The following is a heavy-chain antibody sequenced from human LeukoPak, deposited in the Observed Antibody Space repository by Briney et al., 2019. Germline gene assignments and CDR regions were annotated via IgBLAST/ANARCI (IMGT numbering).Heavy chain of an antibody. CDR1: GVTFSSYG. J-gene: IGHJ6*02. CDR3: AKLYYYDSSGYLDYYYYGMDV. Sequence: GGSLRLSCVASGVTFSSYGMHWVRQAPGKGLEWVAFIRYDGSNEYYIDSVKGRFTLSRDNSKNTLYLQMNSLRAEDTAVYYCAKLYYYDSSGYLDYYYYGMDVWGQGTTVTVSS. D-gene: IGHD3-22*01. CDR2: IRYDGSNE. V-gene: IGHV3-30*02.